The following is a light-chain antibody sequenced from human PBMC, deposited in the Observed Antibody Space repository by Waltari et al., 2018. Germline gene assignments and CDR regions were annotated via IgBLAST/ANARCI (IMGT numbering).Light chain of an antibody. Sequence: DNQMTQSPSTLPASVGDRVTITCRASQYVKNNLAWFQQKQGKAPKVLIHKASRLESGVPSRFSGSGFGTEFILSISSLQPDDFATYYCQEYDSLPITFGGGTKVEIK. V-gene: IGKV1-5*03. CDR2: KAS. CDR3: QEYDSLPIT. J-gene: IGKJ4*01. CDR1: QYVKNN.